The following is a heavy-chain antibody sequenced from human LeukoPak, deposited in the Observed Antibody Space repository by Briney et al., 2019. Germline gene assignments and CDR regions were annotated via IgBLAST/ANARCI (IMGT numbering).Heavy chain of an antibody. J-gene: IGHJ4*02. CDR3: AADTQYYYDSSGYRD. V-gene: IGHV1-58*01. CDR1: GFTFTSSA. Sequence: ASVQVSCKASGFTFTSSAVQWVRQARGQRLEWIGWIVVGSDNTNYAQKFQERVTITRDMSTSTAYMELSSLRSEDTAVYYCAADTQYYYDSSGYRDWGQGTLVTVSS. CDR2: IVVGSDNT. D-gene: IGHD3-22*01.